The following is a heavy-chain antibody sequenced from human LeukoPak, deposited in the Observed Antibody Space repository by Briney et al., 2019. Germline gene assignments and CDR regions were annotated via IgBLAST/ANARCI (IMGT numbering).Heavy chain of an antibody. CDR2: ISGSGGST. D-gene: IGHD2-15*01. V-gene: IGHV3-23*01. CDR1: GFTFSSYS. J-gene: IGHJ6*02. CDR3: AKPPHCSGGSCYFV. Sequence: PGGSLRLSCAASGFTFSSYSMNWVRQAPGKGLEWVSAISGSGGSTYYADSVKGRFTISRDNSKNTLYLQMNSLRAEDTAVYYCAKPPHCSGGSCYFVWGQGTTVTVSS.